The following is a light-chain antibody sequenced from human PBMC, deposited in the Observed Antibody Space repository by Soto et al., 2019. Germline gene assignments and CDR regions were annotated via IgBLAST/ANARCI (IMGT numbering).Light chain of an antibody. CDR1: QSISSY. CDR2: SAT. V-gene: IGKV1-39*01. J-gene: IGKJ1*01. Sequence: DIQMTQSPSSLPASVGDRVTITCRASQSISSYLNWYQHKPGKAAKLLIYSATKLQSEVPSRFSGGGSGTDFTLTISRLQPEDFATYSCQQGSSLPWTFGQGNKVEIK. CDR3: QQGSSLPWT.